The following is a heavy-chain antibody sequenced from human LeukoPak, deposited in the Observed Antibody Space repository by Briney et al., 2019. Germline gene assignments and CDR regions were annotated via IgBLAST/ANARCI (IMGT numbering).Heavy chain of an antibody. J-gene: IGHJ4*02. CDR1: EFTVSSNY. V-gene: IGHV3-53*01. CDR3: ARGFPARSYFDY. CDR2: IYSGGST. D-gene: IGHD2-2*01. Sequence: GGSLRLSCAASEFTVSSNYMSWVRQAPGKGLEWVSVIYSGGSTYYADSVKGRFTISRDNSKNTLYLQMNSLRAEDTAVYYCARGFPARSYFDYWGQGTLVTVSS.